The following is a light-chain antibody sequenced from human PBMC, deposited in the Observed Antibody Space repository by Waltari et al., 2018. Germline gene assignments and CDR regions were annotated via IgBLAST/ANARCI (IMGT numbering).Light chain of an antibody. J-gene: IGKJ4*01. V-gene: IGKV1-39*01. CDR1: QSISTY. CDR2: AAS. Sequence: DFQMTQSPSSLSASVWDRVTITCRASQSISTYLNWYQQKPGKAPNLLIYAASSLQSGVPSRFSGSGSGTDVTLTISSLQPEDFATYYCQQSYSPLTFGGGTKVEIK. CDR3: QQSYSPLT.